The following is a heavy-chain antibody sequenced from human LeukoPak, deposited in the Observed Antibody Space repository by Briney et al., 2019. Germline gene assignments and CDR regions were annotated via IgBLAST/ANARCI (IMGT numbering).Heavy chain of an antibody. Sequence: SETLSLTCTVSGGSISSYYWSWVRQPPGKGLEWIGYIYYSGSTNYNPSLKSRVTISVDTSKNQFSLKLSSVTAADTAVYYCARERYNTGWYSDYWGQGTLVTVSS. CDR3: ARERYNTGWYSDY. J-gene: IGHJ4*02. D-gene: IGHD6-19*01. CDR2: IYYSGST. CDR1: GGSISSYY. V-gene: IGHV4-59*12.